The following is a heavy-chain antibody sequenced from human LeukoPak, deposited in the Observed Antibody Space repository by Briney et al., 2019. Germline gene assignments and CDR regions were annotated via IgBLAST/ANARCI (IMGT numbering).Heavy chain of an antibody. D-gene: IGHD6-19*01. CDR3: ARKGWDAFDI. CDR2: ISYDGSNK. Sequence: GGSLRLSCAASGFTFSSYGMHWVRQAPGKGLEWVAVISYDGSNKYYADSVKGRFTISRDNAKNSLYLQMNSLRAEDTAVYYCARKGWDAFDIWGQGTMVTVSS. J-gene: IGHJ3*02. CDR1: GFTFSSYG. V-gene: IGHV3-30*03.